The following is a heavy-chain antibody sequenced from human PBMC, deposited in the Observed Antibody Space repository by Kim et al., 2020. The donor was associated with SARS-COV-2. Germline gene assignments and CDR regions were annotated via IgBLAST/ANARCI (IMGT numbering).Heavy chain of an antibody. CDR3: ATPGSPVEYSSSSETHWGAFAI. V-gene: IGHV4-39*01. J-gene: IGHJ3*02. CDR2: IYYSGST. CDR1: GGSISSSSYY. D-gene: IGHD6-6*01. Sequence: SETLSLTCTVSGGSISSSSYYWGWIRQPPGKGLEWIGSIYYSGSTYYNPSLKSRVTISVDTSKNQFSLKLSSVTAADTAVYYCATPGSPVEYSSSSETHWGAFAIWGQGTMVTVSS.